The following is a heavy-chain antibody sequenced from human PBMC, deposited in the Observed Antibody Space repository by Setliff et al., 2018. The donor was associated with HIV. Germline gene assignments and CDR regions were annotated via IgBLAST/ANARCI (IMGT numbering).Heavy chain of an antibody. CDR1: GYSLTELS. Sequence: ASVKVSCKVSGYSLTELSMHWVRQAPGKGLEWMGGFDPDDGETVYAQQFQGRVTMTEDTSTDTAYMELTSLRSEDTAMYYCAPVSSEWFDPWGQGTLVTVSS. J-gene: IGHJ5*02. CDR2: FDPDDGET. CDR3: APVSSEWFDP. V-gene: IGHV1-24*01.